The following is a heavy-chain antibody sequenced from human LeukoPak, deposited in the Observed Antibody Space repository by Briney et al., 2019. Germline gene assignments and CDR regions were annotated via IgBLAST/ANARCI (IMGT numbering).Heavy chain of an antibody. CDR3: AKEAAGYSSSWLDY. J-gene: IGHJ4*02. CDR2: ISWNSGSI. CDR1: GFTFDDYA. V-gene: IGHV3-9*01. D-gene: IGHD6-13*01. Sequence: GGSLRLSCAASGFTFDDYAMHWVRQAPGKGLEWVSGISWNSGSIGYADSVKGRFTISRDNAKNSLYLQMNSLRAEDTALYYCAKEAAGYSSSWLDYWGQGTLVTVSS.